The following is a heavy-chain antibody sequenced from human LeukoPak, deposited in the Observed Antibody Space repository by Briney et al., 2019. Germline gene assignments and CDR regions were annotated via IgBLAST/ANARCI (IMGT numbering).Heavy chain of an antibody. D-gene: IGHD3-10*01. CDR3: ARERASGSYEKAPPFDH. CDR1: GFTFSSYW. J-gene: IGHJ4*02. Sequence: GGSLRLSCAASGFTFSSYWMTWVRQAPGEGLEWVGNIKQDGREKYYVDSVKGRCTISRDNAKNSLYLQMNSLRVEDTAVYYCARERASGSYEKAPPFDHWGQGTLVTVSS. CDR2: IKQDGREK. V-gene: IGHV3-7*01.